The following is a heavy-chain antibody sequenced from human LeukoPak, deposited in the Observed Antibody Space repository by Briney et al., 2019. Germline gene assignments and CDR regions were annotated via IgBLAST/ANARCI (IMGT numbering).Heavy chain of an antibody. CDR3: ARVAEQHLAFYFDY. CDR1: GFTFSSHG. V-gene: IGHV3-33*01. J-gene: IGHJ4*02. Sequence: PGGSLRLSCVASGFTFSSHGMHWVRQAPGKGLEWVAVIWYDASNKYHADSVKGRFTISRDNSKNTLYLQMSSLRVEDTAVYYCARVAEQHLAFYFDYWGQGTLVTVSS. D-gene: IGHD6-13*01. CDR2: IWYDASNK.